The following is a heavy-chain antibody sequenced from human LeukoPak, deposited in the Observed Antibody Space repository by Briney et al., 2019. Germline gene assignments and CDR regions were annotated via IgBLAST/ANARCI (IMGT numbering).Heavy chain of an antibody. J-gene: IGHJ6*02. CDR1: GYTFTVYF. CDR3: ARGGYDFVYYYYGMDV. V-gene: IGHV1-2*06. D-gene: IGHD3-3*01. Sequence: VASMKVSCKASGYTFTVYFIHWVRQAPGQGLEWMGRINPNSGGTNYAQKFQGRVTMTRDTSISTAYMELSRLRSDDTAVYYCARGGYDFVYYYYGMDVWGQGTTVTVSS. CDR2: INPNSGGT.